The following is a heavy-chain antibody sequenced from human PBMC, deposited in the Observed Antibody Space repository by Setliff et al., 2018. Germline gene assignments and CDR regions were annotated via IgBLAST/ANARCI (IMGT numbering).Heavy chain of an antibody. CDR2: IKEDGSEK. J-gene: IGHJ3*02. Sequence: ETLSLSCAASGFTFSKYWMSWVRQAPGKGPEWVANIKEDGSEKYYTDSVKGRFAISRDNARNSLYLQMNSLRAEDTAVYYCARDRISRYYDSGAHAFDIWGQGTMVTVSS. V-gene: IGHV3-7*03. CDR3: ARDRISRYYDSGAHAFDI. D-gene: IGHD3-22*01. CDR1: GFTFSKYW.